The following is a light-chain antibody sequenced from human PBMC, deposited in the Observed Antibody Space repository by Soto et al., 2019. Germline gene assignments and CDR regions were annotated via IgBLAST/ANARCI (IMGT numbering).Light chain of an antibody. CDR2: SAS. Sequence: EIVMTQSPDTLSVSPGERATLSCRASQRVGSNLAWYQQPPGQAPRLRIHSASHSTTSIPARFSGSGSATDFTRTIISLQFENFAVYYGQQDENWPHSFSQGAKLDIK. CDR3: QQDENWPHS. J-gene: IGKJ2*03. V-gene: IGKV3-15*01. CDR1: QRVGSN.